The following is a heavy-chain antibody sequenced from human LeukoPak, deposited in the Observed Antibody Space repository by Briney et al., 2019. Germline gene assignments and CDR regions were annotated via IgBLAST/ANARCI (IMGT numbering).Heavy chain of an antibody. V-gene: IGHV4-34*01. Sequence: SETLSLTCAVYGGSFSGYYWSWIRQPPGKGLEWIGEINHSGSTNCNPSLKSRVTISVDTSKNQFSLKLSSVTAADTAVYYCARSEYQLLFFDYWGQGTLVTVSS. CDR1: GGSFSGYY. D-gene: IGHD2-2*01. J-gene: IGHJ4*02. CDR3: ARSEYQLLFFDY. CDR2: INHSGST.